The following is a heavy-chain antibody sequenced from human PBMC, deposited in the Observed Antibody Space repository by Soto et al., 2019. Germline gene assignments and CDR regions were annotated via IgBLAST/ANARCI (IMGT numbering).Heavy chain of an antibody. J-gene: IGHJ5*02. CDR1: GYTFTTFW. Sequence: EVQLVQSGAEVKKPGESLRISCTGFGYTFTTFWISWVRQMPGRGLEWMGRIDPRDSYTNYSPSFQGHVTISADKSISTAYLQWGSLKASDTAMYYCARLYCSSSTCDRWFDPWGQVTLVTVSS. V-gene: IGHV5-10-1*03. CDR3: ARLYCSSSTCDRWFDP. CDR2: IDPRDSYT. D-gene: IGHD2-2*01.